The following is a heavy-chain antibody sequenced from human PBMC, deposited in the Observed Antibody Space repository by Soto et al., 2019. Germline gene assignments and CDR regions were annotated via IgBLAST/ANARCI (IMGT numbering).Heavy chain of an antibody. CDR2: MNPNRGNT. Sequence: QVQLVQSGAEVKKPGASVKLSCKASGYTFTSYDITWVRQDTGQGLEWMGWMNPNRGNTGCAQTSPGRVTTNRNTSISTAYMELSSLRSEDTAVYYCASEDYGGRPGYWGQGTLVTVSS. D-gene: IGHD4-17*01. V-gene: IGHV1-8*01. CDR3: ASEDYGGRPGY. J-gene: IGHJ4*02. CDR1: GYTFTSYD.